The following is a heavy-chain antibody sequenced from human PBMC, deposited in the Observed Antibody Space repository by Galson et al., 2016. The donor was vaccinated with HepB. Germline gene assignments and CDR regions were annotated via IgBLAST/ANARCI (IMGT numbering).Heavy chain of an antibody. CDR1: GFTFSSYA. CDR2: ISYDGSNK. D-gene: IGHD6-6*01. V-gene: IGHV3-30*04. Sequence: SLRLSCAASGFTFSSYAMQWVRQAPGKGLESVAVISYDGSNKYYADSVKGRFTISRDNSKNTLYLQMNSLRAEDTAVYYCARTAFEYSSSSTSWSYYYGMDVWGQGTTVTVSS. CDR3: ARTAFEYSSSSTSWSYYYGMDV. J-gene: IGHJ6*02.